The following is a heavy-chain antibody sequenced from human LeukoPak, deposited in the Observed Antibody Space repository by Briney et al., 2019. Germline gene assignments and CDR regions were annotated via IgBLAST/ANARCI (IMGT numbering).Heavy chain of an antibody. V-gene: IGHV4-39*01. Sequence: PSETLSLTCTVSGGSISSSSYYWGWIRQPPGKGLEWIGSIYYSGSTYYNPSLKSRVTISVDTSKNQFSLKLSSVTAADTAVYHCARARLVGASAFDILGQGTIVTVSS. J-gene: IGHJ3*02. CDR1: GGSISSSSYY. D-gene: IGHD1-26*01. CDR2: IYYSGST. CDR3: ARARLVGASAFDI.